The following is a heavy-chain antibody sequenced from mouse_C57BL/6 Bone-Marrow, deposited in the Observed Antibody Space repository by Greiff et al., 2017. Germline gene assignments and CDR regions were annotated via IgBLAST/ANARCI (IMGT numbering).Heavy chain of an antibody. V-gene: IGHV1-53*01. CDR3: AGAGSCYEYYWDY. D-gene: IGHD1-1*01. J-gene: IGHJ2*01. Sequence: QVQLKQPGTELVKPGASVKLSCKASGYTFTSYWMHWVKQRPGQGLEWIGIINPSNGGTNYNEKFKSKATLTVDKSSSTAYMQLSSLTAEDSAVYYCAGAGSCYEYYWDYWGQGTTLTVSS. CDR1: GYTFTSYW. CDR2: INPSNGGT.